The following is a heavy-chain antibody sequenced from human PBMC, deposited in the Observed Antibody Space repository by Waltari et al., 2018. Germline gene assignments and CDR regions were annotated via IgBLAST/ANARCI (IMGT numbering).Heavy chain of an antibody. CDR2: IRFDGSNK. Sequence: QVQLVESGGGVVQPGGSLRLSCAASGFTFSSYGMHWVRPAHGKGLEWVAFIRFDGSNKYYADSVKGRFTISRDNSKNTLYLQMNSLRAEDTAVYYCARANEYSSGWYGGPIDYWGQGTLVTVSS. CDR3: ARANEYSSGWYGGPIDY. V-gene: IGHV3-30*02. J-gene: IGHJ4*02. CDR1: GFTFSSYG. D-gene: IGHD6-19*01.